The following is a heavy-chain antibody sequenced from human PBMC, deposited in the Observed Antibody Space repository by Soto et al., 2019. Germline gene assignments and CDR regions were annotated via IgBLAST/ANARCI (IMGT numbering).Heavy chain of an antibody. J-gene: IGHJ4*02. V-gene: IGHV3-23*01. Sequence: EVQLLESVGGLVQPGGSLRLSCAASGFTFGSSGMSWVRQAPGKGLEWISGLSGSGGSTYYADSVKGRFTISRDTSKSTLYLQMHSLRVEDTAVYYCAKDSGYDHTDWGQGTLVTVSS. D-gene: IGHD5-12*01. CDR3: AKDSGYDHTD. CDR2: LSGSGGST. CDR1: GFTFGSSG.